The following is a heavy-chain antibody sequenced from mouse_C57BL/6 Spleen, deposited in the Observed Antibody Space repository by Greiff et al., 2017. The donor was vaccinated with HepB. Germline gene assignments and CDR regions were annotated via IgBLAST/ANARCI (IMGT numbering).Heavy chain of an antibody. Sequence: VKLQESGAELVKPGASVKMSCKASGYTFTSYWITWVKQRPGQGLEWIGDIYPGSGSTNYNEKFKSKATLTVDTSSSTAYMQLSSLTSEDSAVYYCARDSVDYWGQGTTLTVSS. CDR1: GYTFTSYW. CDR2: IYPGSGST. J-gene: IGHJ2*01. CDR3: ARDSVDY. V-gene: IGHV1-55*01.